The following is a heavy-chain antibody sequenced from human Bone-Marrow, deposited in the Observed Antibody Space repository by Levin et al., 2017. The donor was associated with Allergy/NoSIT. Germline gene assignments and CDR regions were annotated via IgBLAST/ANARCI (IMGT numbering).Heavy chain of an antibody. D-gene: IGHD2/OR15-2a*01. CDR2: ITSDGSGT. J-gene: IGHJ4*02. Sequence: PGGSLRLSCAASGFTFSTYYMHWVRQAPGKGLVWVSRITSDGSGTWYADSVKGRFTISRDNAKNTLYLQMNNLRAEDTAVYYCARDSTSGFDYWGQGTLVTVSS. CDR3: ARDSTSGFDY. CDR1: GFTFSTYY. V-gene: IGHV3-74*01.